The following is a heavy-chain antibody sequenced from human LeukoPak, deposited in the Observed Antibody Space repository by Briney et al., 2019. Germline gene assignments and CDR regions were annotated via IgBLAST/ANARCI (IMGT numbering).Heavy chain of an antibody. D-gene: IGHD3-9*01. CDR2: IYHSGST. CDR1: GGSISSGDYY. V-gene: IGHV4-39*07. Sequence: PSETLSLTCTVSGGSISSGDYYWSWIRQPPGKGLEWIGSIYHSGSTYYNPSLKSRVTISVDTSKNQFSLKLSSVTAADTAVYYCAREGGNFDWLFHSYGMDVWGQGTTVTVSS. CDR3: AREGGNFDWLFHSYGMDV. J-gene: IGHJ6*02.